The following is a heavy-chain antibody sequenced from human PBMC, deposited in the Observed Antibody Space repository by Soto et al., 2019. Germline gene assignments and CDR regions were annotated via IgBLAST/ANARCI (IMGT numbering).Heavy chain of an antibody. CDR3: ARGGDTMVRGVIIYYFYGMDV. CDR2: IHHSGST. D-gene: IGHD3-10*01. CDR1: GYSISSGYY. V-gene: IGHV4-38-2*01. J-gene: IGHJ6*02. Sequence: SETLSLTCAVSGYSISSGYYWGWIRQPPGKGLEWIGSIHHSGSTYYNPSLKSRVTIALDTSRNQFSLRLSSVTAADTAVYFCARGGDTMVRGVIIYYFYGMDVWGQGTTVTVSS.